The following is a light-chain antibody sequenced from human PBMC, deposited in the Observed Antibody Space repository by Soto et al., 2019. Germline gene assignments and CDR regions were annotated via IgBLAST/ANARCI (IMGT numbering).Light chain of an antibody. CDR1: SSYIGPYDH. CDR2: AVS. Sequence: LTQPRSVFGSPGQSVTISCTRTSSYIGPYDHVAWYQQHPGKAPKLIIFAVSKRPSGVPDRFSGSKSGNTASLTISGLQAEDEADYYCSSYAGNYIYVFATGTKVTVL. J-gene: IGLJ1*01. V-gene: IGLV2-11*01. CDR3: SSYAGNYIYV.